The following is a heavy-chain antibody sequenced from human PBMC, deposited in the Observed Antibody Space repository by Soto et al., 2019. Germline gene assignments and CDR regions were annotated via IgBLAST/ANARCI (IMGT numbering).Heavy chain of an antibody. CDR2: ISAYNGNT. CDR3: AREQGRRGYSGYDFDY. J-gene: IGHJ4*02. D-gene: IGHD5-12*01. V-gene: IGHV1-18*01. Sequence: GASVKVSCKASGYTXTSYGISWVRQAPGQGLEWMGWISAYNGNTNYAQKLQGRVTMTTDTSTSTAYMELRSLRSDDTAVYYCAREQGRRGYSGYDFDYWGQGTLVTVSS. CDR1: GYTXTSYG.